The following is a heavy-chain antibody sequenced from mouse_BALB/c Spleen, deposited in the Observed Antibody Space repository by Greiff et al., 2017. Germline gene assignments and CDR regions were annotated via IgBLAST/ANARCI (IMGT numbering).Heavy chain of an antibody. CDR3: ARYGNYRYYYAMDY. CDR2: IDPANGNT. J-gene: IGHJ4*01. CDR1: GFNIKDTY. V-gene: IGHV14-3*02. D-gene: IGHD2-1*01. Sequence: VQLQQSGAELVKPGASVKLSCTASGFNIKDTYMHWVKQRPEQGLEWIGRIDPANGNTKYDPKFQGKATITADTSSNTAYLQLSSLTSEDTAVYYCARYGNYRYYYAMDYWGQGTSVTVSS.